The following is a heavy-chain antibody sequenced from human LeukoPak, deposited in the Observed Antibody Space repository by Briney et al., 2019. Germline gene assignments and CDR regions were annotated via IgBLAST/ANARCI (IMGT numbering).Heavy chain of an antibody. J-gene: IGHJ6*03. CDR2: INHSGST. V-gene: IGHV4-34*01. Sequence: SETLSLTCAVYGGSFSGYYWSWIRQPPGKGLEWTGEINHSGSTNYNPSLKSRVTISVDTSKNQFSLKLSSVTAADTAVYYCARGKGSREATIPWVGYMDVWGKGTTVTVSS. CDR1: GGSFSGYY. D-gene: IGHD5-12*01. CDR3: ARGKGSREATIPWVGYMDV.